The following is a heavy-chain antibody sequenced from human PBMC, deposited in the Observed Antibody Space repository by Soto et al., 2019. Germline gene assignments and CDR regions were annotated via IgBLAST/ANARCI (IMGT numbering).Heavy chain of an antibody. D-gene: IGHD2-8*02. CDR1: GYSFSTHA. Sequence: QVQVVQSGAEMKKPGASVKVSCKALGYSFSTHAMHWVRQAPGQRLEWMGWINSGNGDTKYSQTFQNRVTITSDISASTAYMELSSLRSEDTAVYYCVRDQRVLTRKENYYYGMDIWGQGTTVTVSS. V-gene: IGHV1-3*01. CDR3: VRDQRVLTRKENYYYGMDI. J-gene: IGHJ6*02. CDR2: INSGNGDT.